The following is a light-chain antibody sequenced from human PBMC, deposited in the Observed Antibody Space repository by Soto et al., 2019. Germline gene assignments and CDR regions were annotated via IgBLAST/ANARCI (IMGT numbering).Light chain of an antibody. CDR3: QQYNNWPRT. CDR1: QRLTNN. V-gene: IGKV3D-15*01. Sequence: EIVVTQSPATLSVSPGEGVTLSCRASQRLTNNLAWYQQSPGQAPRLLIYGASTRATGIPTRFSGSGTGTEFTLTISSLESEDFAVYYCQQYNNWPRTFGGGTKVDIK. CDR2: GAS. J-gene: IGKJ4*01.